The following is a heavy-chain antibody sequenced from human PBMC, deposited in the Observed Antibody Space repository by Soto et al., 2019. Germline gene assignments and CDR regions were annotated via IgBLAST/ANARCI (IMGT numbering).Heavy chain of an antibody. CDR1: GYTFTDYY. J-gene: IGHJ4*02. Sequence: VKVSCKASGYTFTDYYIHWVRQAPGQGLEWMAWISPYSGGSNYAQHFQGRVTVTSDTSINTAYMEFNRLGSDDTATYFCARSPTTMFQTLDYWGQGTLVTVSS. V-gene: IGHV1-2*02. CDR2: ISPYSGGS. CDR3: ARSPTTMFQTLDY. D-gene: IGHD3-10*02.